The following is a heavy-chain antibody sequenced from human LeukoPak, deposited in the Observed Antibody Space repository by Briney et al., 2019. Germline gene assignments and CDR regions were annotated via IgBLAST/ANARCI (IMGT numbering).Heavy chain of an antibody. CDR1: GFTFSSYE. J-gene: IGHJ6*04. D-gene: IGHD3-10*02. V-gene: IGHV3-48*03. CDR2: ISSSGSTI. Sequence: GGALRLSCAASGFTFSSYEMNWVRKAPGKRLEWVSYISSSGSTIYYADSVKGRFTLSRDNAKNSLYLQMNSLRAEDTAVYYCAELGITMIGGVWGKGTTVTVSS. CDR3: AELGITMIGGV.